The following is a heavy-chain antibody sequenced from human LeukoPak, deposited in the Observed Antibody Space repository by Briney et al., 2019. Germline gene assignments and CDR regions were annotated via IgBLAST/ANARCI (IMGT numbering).Heavy chain of an antibody. J-gene: IGHJ4*02. CDR2: ISSSSSYI. V-gene: IGHV3-21*01. CDR1: GFTFSSYS. Sequence: GGSLRLSCAASGFTFSSYSMNWVRQAPGKGLEWVSSISSSSSYIYYADSVKGRFTISRDNAKNSLYLQMNSLRAEDTAVYYCARSGNSGWYQAGYWGQGTLVTVSS. D-gene: IGHD6-19*01. CDR3: ARSGNSGWYQAGY.